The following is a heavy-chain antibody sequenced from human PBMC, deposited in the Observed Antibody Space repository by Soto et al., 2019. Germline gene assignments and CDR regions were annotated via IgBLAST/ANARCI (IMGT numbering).Heavy chain of an antibody. CDR3: ARRYGSTIDY. CDR1: GGSISSYY. Sequence: QVQLQESGPGLVKPSETLSLTCTVSGGSISSYYWSWIRQPPGKGLEWIGYIYYSGSTNYNHTLKSRVTISVDTSKNQLPQKLSSVTAADTAVYYCARRYGSTIDYWGQGTLVTVSS. D-gene: IGHD1-26*01. V-gene: IGHV4-59*08. CDR2: IYYSGST. J-gene: IGHJ4*02.